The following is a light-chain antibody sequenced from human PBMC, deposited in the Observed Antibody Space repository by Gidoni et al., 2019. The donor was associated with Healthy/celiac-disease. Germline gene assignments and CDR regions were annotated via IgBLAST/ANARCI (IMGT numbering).Light chain of an antibody. J-gene: IGLJ3*02. CDR1: SSDVSGYNY. CDR2: EVS. Sequence: QSALTQPASVSGSPGQPITISCTGTSSDVSGYNYVSWYQQHPGKAPKLMIYEVSKRPSGVSNRFSGSKSGNTASLTISGLQAEDEADYYCSSYTSSSTGVFGGGTKLTVL. CDR3: SSYTSSSTGV. V-gene: IGLV2-14*01.